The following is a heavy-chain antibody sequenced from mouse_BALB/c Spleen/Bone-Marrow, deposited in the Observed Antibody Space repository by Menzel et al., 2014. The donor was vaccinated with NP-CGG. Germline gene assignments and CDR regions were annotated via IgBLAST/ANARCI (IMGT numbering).Heavy chain of an antibody. CDR2: LDPETGGT. V-gene: IGHV1-15*01. CDR3: ANWGYYAMDY. CDR1: GYTFTDYE. J-gene: IGHJ4*01. Sequence: QVQLQQSGAELVRPGASVTLSCKASGYTFTDYEMHWVKQTPVHGLEWIGTLDPETGGTAYNQKFKDMATLTADKSSTTAYMELRSLTSEDSAVYYCANWGYYAMDYWGQGILVTVSS. D-gene: IGHD4-1*01.